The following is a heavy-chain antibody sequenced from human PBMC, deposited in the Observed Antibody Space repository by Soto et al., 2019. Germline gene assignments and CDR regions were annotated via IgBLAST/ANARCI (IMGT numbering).Heavy chain of an antibody. CDR1: GGTFSSYA. J-gene: IGHJ5*02. CDR2: IITIFGTA. D-gene: IGHD5-18*01. Sequence: QVQLVQSGAEVKKPGSSVKVSCNASGGTFSSYAISWVRQAPGQGLEWMGVIITIFGTANYAQKFQGRVTITADESTSTAYMELTSLRSEEPAVYYCARDRGYTAMAINWFDRWGQGTLVTVSS. CDR3: ARDRGYTAMAINWFDR. V-gene: IGHV1-69*01.